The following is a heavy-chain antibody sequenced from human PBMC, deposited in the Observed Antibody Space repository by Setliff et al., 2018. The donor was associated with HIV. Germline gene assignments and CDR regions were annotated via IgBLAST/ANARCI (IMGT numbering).Heavy chain of an antibody. D-gene: IGHD2-21*01. CDR1: GDSTSKYS. Sequence: PSETLSLTCSVSGDSTSKYSWSWIRQPAGKGLVWIGRIYASGSTNYNPSLKGLVTMSVDTSKNQLTLKLTSLTAAYTGFSYCAVDFLNAGFDYWGRGSLVTVSS. V-gene: IGHV4-4*07. J-gene: IGHJ4*02. CDR2: IYASGST. CDR3: AVDFLNAGFDY.